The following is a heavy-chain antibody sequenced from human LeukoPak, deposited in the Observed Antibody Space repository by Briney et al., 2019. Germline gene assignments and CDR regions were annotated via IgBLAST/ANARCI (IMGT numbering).Heavy chain of an antibody. J-gene: IGHJ4*02. V-gene: IGHV3-23*01. D-gene: IGHD6-19*01. CDR3: AKDRSGWYYFDY. CDR2: LSTSGGST. CDR1: GFTFGSYA. Sequence: PGGSLRLSCAASGFTFGSYAMSWVRQAPGKGLEWVSGLSTSGGSTYYADSVKGRFTISRDNSKNTLYLQMNSLRAEDTAVYYCAKDRSGWYYFDYWGQGTLVTVSS.